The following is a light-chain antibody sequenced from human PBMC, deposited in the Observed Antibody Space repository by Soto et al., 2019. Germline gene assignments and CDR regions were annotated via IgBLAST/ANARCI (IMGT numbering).Light chain of an antibody. CDR3: RSYSISXAYL. V-gene: IGLV2-14*01. CDR2: EVS. J-gene: IGLJ1*01. Sequence: QSVLTQPASVSGSPGQSITISCTGTSSDVGGYHYVSWYQLLPGKAPKLILFEVSIRPSGVSYRFSGSKSGNTASLTISGLQAEDEADYFCRSYSISXAYLFGTGTKVXV. CDR1: SSDVGGYHY.